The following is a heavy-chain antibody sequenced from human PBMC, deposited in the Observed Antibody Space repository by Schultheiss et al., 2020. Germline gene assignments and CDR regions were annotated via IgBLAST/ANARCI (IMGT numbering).Heavy chain of an antibody. CDR1: GGSFSYYY. D-gene: IGHD1-14*01. CDR3: ARDKRKKMDV. CDR2: INHSGST. Sequence: SETLSLTCAVYGGSFSYYYWNWIRQPPGKGLEWIGEINHSGSTNYNPSLKSRVTISVDTSKNQFSLKLRSVTAADTAVYHCARDKRKKMDVWGQGTTVTVSS. V-gene: IGHV4-34*01. J-gene: IGHJ6*02.